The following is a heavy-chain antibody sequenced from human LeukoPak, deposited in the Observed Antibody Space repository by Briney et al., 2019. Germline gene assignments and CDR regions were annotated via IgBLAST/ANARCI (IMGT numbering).Heavy chain of an antibody. CDR2: ISYDGSNK. CDR3: ARDRGSFGVLDY. D-gene: IGHD3-3*01. Sequence: GGSLRLSCAASGFTFSSYAMHWVRQAPGKGLEWVAVISYDGSNKYYADSVKGRFTISRDNSKNTLYLQMNSLRAEDTAVYYCARDRGSFGVLDYWGQGTLVTVSS. J-gene: IGHJ4*02. V-gene: IGHV3-30-3*01. CDR1: GFTFSSYA.